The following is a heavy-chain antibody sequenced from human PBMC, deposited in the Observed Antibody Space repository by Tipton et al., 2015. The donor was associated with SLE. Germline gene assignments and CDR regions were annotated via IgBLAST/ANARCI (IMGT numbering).Heavy chain of an antibody. CDR2: INHSGST. D-gene: IGHD2-2*02. Sequence: LRLSCAVYGGSFSGYYWSWIRQPPGKGLEWIGEINHSGSTNYNPSLKSRVTISVGTSKNQFSLKLSSVTAADTAVYYCARGLGELPGYCSSTSCYRVWTEYFQHWGQGTLVTVSS. V-gene: IGHV4-34*01. J-gene: IGHJ1*01. CDR3: ARGLGELPGYCSSTSCYRVWTEYFQH. CDR1: GGSFSGYY.